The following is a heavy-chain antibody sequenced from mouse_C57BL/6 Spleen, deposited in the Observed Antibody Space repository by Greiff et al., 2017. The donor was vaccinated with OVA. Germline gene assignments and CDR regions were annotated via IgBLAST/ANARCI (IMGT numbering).Heavy chain of an antibody. CDR3: ARHEDYYDYGYYAMDY. Sequence: QVQLQQSGAELVKPGASVKLSCKASGYTFTEYPIHWVKQRSGQGLEWIGWFYPGSGSIKYNEKFKDKATLTADKSSSTVYMELSRLTSEDSAVYFCARHEDYYDYGYYAMDYWGQGTSVTVSS. D-gene: IGHD2-4*01. V-gene: IGHV1-62-2*01. CDR1: GYTFTEYP. J-gene: IGHJ4*01. CDR2: FYPGSGSI.